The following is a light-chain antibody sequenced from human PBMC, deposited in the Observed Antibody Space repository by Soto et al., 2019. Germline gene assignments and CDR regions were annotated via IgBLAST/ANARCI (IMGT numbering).Light chain of an antibody. Sequence: EIVLTQSPATLSLSPGERATLSCRASQSVSSSLAWYQQKPGQAPRLLIYDASNRATGIPARFSGSGSGTDFTLTISSLEPEDFAVYYCQQRTKLRTCGQGTKV. CDR1: QSVSSS. V-gene: IGKV3-11*01. CDR3: QQRTKLRT. CDR2: DAS. J-gene: IGKJ1*01.